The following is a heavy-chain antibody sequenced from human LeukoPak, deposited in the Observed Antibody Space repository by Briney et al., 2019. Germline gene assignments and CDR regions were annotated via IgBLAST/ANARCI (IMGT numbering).Heavy chain of an antibody. CDR2: IYPSGGT. Sequence: PSETLSLTCTVSGGSITTGTYYLTWIRQSAGKGLEWIGLIYPSGGTNYNPSLKSRLTISIDASKNQFSLKLSSVTAADTGVYYCATGGAPDCSVGTCYSLDSWGQGTLVTVSS. CDR1: GGSITTGTYY. J-gene: IGHJ4*02. V-gene: IGHV4-61*02. D-gene: IGHD2-15*01. CDR3: ATGGAPDCSVGTCYSLDS.